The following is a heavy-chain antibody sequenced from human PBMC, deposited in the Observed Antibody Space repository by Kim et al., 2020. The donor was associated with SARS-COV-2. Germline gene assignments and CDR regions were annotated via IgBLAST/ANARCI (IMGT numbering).Heavy chain of an antibody. CDR1: GYTFTSYA. D-gene: IGHD3-10*01. Sequence: ASVKVSCKASGYTFTSYAMHWVRQAPGQRLEWMGWINAGNGNTKYSQKFQGRVTITRDTSASTAYMELSSLRSEDTAVYYCARPITMVRGVPFDYWGQGTLVTVTS. J-gene: IGHJ4*02. V-gene: IGHV1-3*01. CDR2: INAGNGNT. CDR3: ARPITMVRGVPFDY.